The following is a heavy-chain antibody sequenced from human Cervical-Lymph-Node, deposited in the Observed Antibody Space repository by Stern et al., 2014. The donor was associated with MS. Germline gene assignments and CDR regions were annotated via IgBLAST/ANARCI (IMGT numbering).Heavy chain of an antibody. J-gene: IGHJ4*02. Sequence: QVTLRESGPALIKPKQALTLTCTFSGFSLNTAGTRVTWIRPSPGKALEWLAGIDWDDAKFSRSSLKTRLTISKDTSKSQVVLTLTNMDPVDTATYYCARSLAGVFDFWGQGAMVTVSS. CDR2: IDWDDAK. V-gene: IGHV2-70*04. CDR3: ARSLAGVFDF. CDR1: GFSLNTAGTR.